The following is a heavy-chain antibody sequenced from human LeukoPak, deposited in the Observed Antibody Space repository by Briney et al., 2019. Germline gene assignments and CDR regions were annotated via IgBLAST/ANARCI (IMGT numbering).Heavy chain of an antibody. CDR2: IKSKTDGGTT. D-gene: IGHD1-26*01. J-gene: IGHJ4*02. V-gene: IGHV3-15*01. Sequence: GGSLGLSCAASGFTFSNAWMSWVRQAPGKGLEWVGRIKSKTDGGTTDYAAPVKGRFTISRDDSKDTLYLQMNSLKTEDTAVYFCGGGSYLVDYWGQGTLVTVSS. CDR3: GGGSYLVDY. CDR1: GFTFSNAW.